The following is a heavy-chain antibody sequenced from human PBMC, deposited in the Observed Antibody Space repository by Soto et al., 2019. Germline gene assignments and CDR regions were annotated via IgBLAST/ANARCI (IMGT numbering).Heavy chain of an antibody. J-gene: IGHJ3*02. CDR1: GFSLSTSGMR. V-gene: IGHV2-70*04. Sequence: SGPTLVNPTQTLTLTCTFSGFSLSTSGMRVSWIRQPPGKALEWLARIDWDDDKFYSTSLKTRLTISKDTSKNQVVLTMTNMDPVDTATYYCARIPSYSGYANDAFEIWGRGTMVTVSS. D-gene: IGHD5-12*01. CDR3: ARIPSYSGYANDAFEI. CDR2: IDWDDDK.